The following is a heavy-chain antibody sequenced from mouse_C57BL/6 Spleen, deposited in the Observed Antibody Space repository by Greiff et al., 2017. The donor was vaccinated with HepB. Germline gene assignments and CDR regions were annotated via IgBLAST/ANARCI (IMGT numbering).Heavy chain of an antibody. J-gene: IGHJ4*01. CDR1: GFSLSTSGMG. CDR2: IYWDDDK. V-gene: IGHV8-12*01. CDR3: ARERGNYDGYFYAMDY. D-gene: IGHD2-3*01. Sequence: QVTLKESGPGILQSSQTLSLTCSFSGFSLSTSGMGVSWIRQPSGKGLEWLAHIYWDDDKRYNPSLKSRLTISKDTSRNQVFLKITSVDTADTATYYCARERGNYDGYFYAMDYWGQGTSVTVSS.